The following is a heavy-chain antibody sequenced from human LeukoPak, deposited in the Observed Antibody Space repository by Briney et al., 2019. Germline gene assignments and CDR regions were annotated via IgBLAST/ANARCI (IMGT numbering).Heavy chain of an antibody. V-gene: IGHV4-39*01. CDR2: IYYSGST. J-gene: IGHJ6*03. CDR1: GGSISSSSYY. CDR3: ARGVPAAKFYYYYYMDV. D-gene: IGHD2-2*01. Sequence: SETLSLTCTVSGGSISSSSYYWGWIRQPPGKGLEWTGSIYYSGSTYYNPSLKSRVTISVDTSKNQFSLKLSSVTAADTAVYYCARGVPAAKFYYYYYMDVWGKGTTVTVSS.